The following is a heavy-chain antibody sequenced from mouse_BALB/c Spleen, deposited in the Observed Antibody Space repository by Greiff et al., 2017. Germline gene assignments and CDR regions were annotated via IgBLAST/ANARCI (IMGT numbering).Heavy chain of an antibody. CDR3: ARGGYYGSSYAMDY. Sequence: LLESGPELVKPGASVRISCKASGYTFTSYYIHWVKQRPGQGLEWIGWIYPGNVNTKYNEKFKGKATLTADKSSSTAYMQLSSLTSEDSAVYFCARGGYYGSSYAMDYWGQGTSVTVSS. CDR2: IYPGNVNT. D-gene: IGHD1-1*01. J-gene: IGHJ4*01. V-gene: IGHV1S56*01. CDR1: GYTFTSYY.